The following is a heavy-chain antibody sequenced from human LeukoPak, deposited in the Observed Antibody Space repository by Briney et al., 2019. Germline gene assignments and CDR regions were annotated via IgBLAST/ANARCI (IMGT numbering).Heavy chain of an antibody. CDR3: ARDMYSGSSDAFDI. J-gene: IGHJ3*02. CDR1: GFTFSSYG. Sequence: GGSLRLSCAASGFTFSSYGMHWVRQAPGKGLEWVANIKQDGSEKYYVDSVEGRFTISRDNAKNSLYLQMNSLRAEDTAVYYCARDMYSGSSDAFDIWGQGTMVTVSS. CDR2: IKQDGSEK. D-gene: IGHD1-26*01. V-gene: IGHV3-7*01.